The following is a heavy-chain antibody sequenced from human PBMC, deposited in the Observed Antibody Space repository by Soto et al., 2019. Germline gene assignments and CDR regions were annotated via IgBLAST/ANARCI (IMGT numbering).Heavy chain of an antibody. D-gene: IGHD6-19*01. J-gene: IGHJ4*02. V-gene: IGHV3-30*18. CDR1: GFTLSSYG. CDR2: ISYDGSNK. CDR3: AKTIAVAGLHYFDD. Sequence: QVQLVESGGGVVQPGRSLRLSCAASGFTLSSYGMHWVRQAPGKGLEWVAVISYDGSNKYYADSVKGRFTISRDNSKNELYLQMNRLRAEDTAVYYCAKTIAVAGLHYFDDWGQGTLVTVSS.